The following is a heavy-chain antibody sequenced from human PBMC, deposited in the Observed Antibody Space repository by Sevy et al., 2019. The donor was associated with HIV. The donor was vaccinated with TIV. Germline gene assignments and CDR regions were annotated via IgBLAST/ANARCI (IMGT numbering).Heavy chain of an antibody. CDR2: ISGSGGST. D-gene: IGHD3-3*01. V-gene: IGHV3-23*01. CDR3: AKDRRVVLRFLEWSPFDY. CDR1: GFTFSSYA. J-gene: IGHJ4*02. Sequence: GGSLRLSCAASGFTFSSYAMSWVRQAPGKGLEWVSAISGSGGSTYYADSVKGRFTISRDNSKNTLYLQMNSLRAEDTAVYYCAKDRRVVLRFLEWSPFDYWGQGTLVTVSS.